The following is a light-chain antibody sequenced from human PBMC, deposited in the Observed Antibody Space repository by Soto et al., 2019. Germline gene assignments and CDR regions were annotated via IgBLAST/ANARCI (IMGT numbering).Light chain of an antibody. CDR1: QSILYYSTNKND. V-gene: IGKV4-1*01. CDR3: QQSYSRPPT. CDR2: WAS. J-gene: IGKJ1*01. Sequence: DIVMTQSPDSLAVSLGERATINCKSSQSILYYSTNKNDLAWYQQKSGQPPKLLIHWASTRESVVPDRFSGSGSGTDFTLTISILQAEDVAVYYCQQSYSRPPTFGQGTKVEIK.